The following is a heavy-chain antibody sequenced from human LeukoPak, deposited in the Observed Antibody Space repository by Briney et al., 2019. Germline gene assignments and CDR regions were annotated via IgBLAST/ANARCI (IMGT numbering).Heavy chain of an antibody. J-gene: IGHJ3*02. Sequence: GGSLRLSCAASGFSFDDYTMHWVRQAPGKGLEWVSDISWNSGSVAYADSVRGRFTISRDNAKNSLYLQMNSLRAEDTALYYRAKGLYGSGSYYGAFDIWGQGTTVTVSS. CDR3: AKGLYGSGSYYGAFDI. V-gene: IGHV3-9*01. D-gene: IGHD3-10*01. CDR2: ISWNSGSV. CDR1: GFSFDDYT.